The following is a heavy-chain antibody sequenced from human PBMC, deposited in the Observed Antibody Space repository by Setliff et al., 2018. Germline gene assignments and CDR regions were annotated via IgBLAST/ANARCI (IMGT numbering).Heavy chain of an antibody. Sequence: GGSLRLSCAASGFTFSRYAMNWVRQTPGKGLEWVSYISASSANIQYADSVKGRFTISRDNARNSVYLQMNSLRAEDAAVYYCATSDWYAAFDHWGQGTLVTVYS. D-gene: IGHD6-19*01. CDR3: ATSDWYAAFDH. V-gene: IGHV3-48*04. CDR2: ISASSANI. CDR1: GFTFSRYA. J-gene: IGHJ4*02.